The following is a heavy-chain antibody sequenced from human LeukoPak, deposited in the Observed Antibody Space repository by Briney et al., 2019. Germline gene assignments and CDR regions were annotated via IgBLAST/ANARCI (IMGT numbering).Heavy chain of an antibody. CDR3: ARGRTTVRSGYYFDY. V-gene: IGHV3-74*01. CDR1: GFTFSKNW. J-gene: IGHJ4*02. D-gene: IGHD4-11*01. CDR2: ISPDDKTT. Sequence: PGGSLRLSCAASGFTFSKNWLHWVRQAPGKGLVWVSRISPDDKTTSYADSVKGRFTVSRDDAKKTLYLQMNSLRAEDTAVYYCARGRTTVRSGYYFDYWGQGTLVTVSS.